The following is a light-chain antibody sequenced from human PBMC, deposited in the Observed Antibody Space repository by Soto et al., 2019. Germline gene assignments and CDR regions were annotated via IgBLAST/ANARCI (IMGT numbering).Light chain of an antibody. CDR2: EGF. CDR3: CSFAGSRTPFV. CDR1: SSDVGSYDL. Sequence: QSVLTQPASVSGAPGQWITISCTGTSSDVGSYDLVSWYQHHPGKAPKLIIYEGFKRPSGASNRFSGSKSANTASLTISGLQAEDEADYHCCSFAGSRTPFVFGPGTKVTVL. J-gene: IGLJ1*01. V-gene: IGLV2-23*01.